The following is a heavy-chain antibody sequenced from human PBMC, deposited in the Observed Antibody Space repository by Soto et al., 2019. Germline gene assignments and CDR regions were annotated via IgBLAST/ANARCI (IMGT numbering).Heavy chain of an antibody. Sequence: EVQLVQSEPEVKKPGESLRISCKGSGFSFTSYWINWVRQKPGKGLEWMGNIDPSDSYINYSPSFQGLVTISADKYISTSYLQWSSLKASDTAMYYCVRLPVLTGYGEDMDVWGQGTTVTVSS. D-gene: IGHD3-9*01. J-gene: IGHJ6*02. CDR1: GFSFTSYW. CDR2: IDPSDSYI. V-gene: IGHV5-10-1*03. CDR3: VRLPVLTGYGEDMDV.